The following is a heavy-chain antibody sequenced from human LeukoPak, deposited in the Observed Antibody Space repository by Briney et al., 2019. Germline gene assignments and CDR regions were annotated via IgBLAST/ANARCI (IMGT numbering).Heavy chain of an antibody. Sequence: GSLRLSCVASGFTFSDYAMNWGRQAPGKGLEWVSTFKTNYNQVYYAESVRGRFTISTDNSKNTAYLQMNSLRVEDTALYYCARSVPDYTRFDFWGQGALVTVSS. J-gene: IGHJ4*02. V-gene: IGHV3-23*05. CDR1: GFTFSDYA. D-gene: IGHD4-11*01. CDR2: FKTNYNQV. CDR3: ARSVPDYTRFDF.